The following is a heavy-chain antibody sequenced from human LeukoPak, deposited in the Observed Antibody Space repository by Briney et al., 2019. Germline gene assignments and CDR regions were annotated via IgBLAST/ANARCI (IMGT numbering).Heavy chain of an antibody. CDR1: GGTFSSYA. V-gene: IGHV1-69*05. CDR3: ARERARYCSSTSCYRLPYYYDY. CDR2: IIPIFGTA. D-gene: IGHD2-2*01. J-gene: IGHJ4*02. Sequence: SVKVSCKASGGTFSSYAISWVRQAPGQGLEWMGRIIPIFGTANYAQKFQGRVTITTDESTSTAYMELSSLRSEDTAVYYCARERARYCSSTSCYRLPYYYDYWGQGTLVTVSS.